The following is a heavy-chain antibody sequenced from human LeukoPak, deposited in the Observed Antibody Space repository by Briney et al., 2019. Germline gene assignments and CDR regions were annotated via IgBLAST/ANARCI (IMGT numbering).Heavy chain of an antibody. CDR2: ISAYNGNT. D-gene: IGHD2/OR15-2a*01. CDR3: ARDSHLSRKVLGAFDI. V-gene: IGHV1-18*01. Sequence: GASVKVSCKTSGYSENFYGITWVRQVAGQGLEWMGWISAYNGNTNYAQKLQGRVTMTTDTSTSTAYMELRSLRSDDTAVYYCARDSHLSRKVLGAFDIWGQGTMVTVSS. CDR1: GYSENFYG. J-gene: IGHJ3*02.